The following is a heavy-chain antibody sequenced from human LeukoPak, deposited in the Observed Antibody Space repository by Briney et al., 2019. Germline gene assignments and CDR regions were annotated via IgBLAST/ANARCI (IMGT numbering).Heavy chain of an antibody. D-gene: IGHD2-2*01. CDR2: INGGGDAT. Sequence: GGSLRLSCATSGFTFNNNAMTWVHQAPRKGLEWVSAINGGGDATEYADSVEGRFTISRDNSKNTLYLQMNSLSPEDTAVYYCARCTASCYANAFDVWGQGTLLTVSS. CDR3: ARCTASCYANAFDV. CDR1: GFTFNNNA. J-gene: IGHJ3*01. V-gene: IGHV3-23*01.